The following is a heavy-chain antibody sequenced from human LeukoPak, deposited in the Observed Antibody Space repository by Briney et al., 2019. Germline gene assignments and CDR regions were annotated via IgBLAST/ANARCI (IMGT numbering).Heavy chain of an antibody. CDR1: GYTFTSYD. CDR3: RTDSRGWELRTGGYYFDY. Sequence: ASVKVSCKASGYTFTSYDINWVRQATGQGLEWMGRIIPILGIANYAQKFQGRVTITADKSTSTAYMELSSLRSEDTAVYYCRTDSRGWELRTGGYYFDYWGQGTLVTVSS. D-gene: IGHD1-26*01. J-gene: IGHJ4*02. CDR2: IIPILGIA. V-gene: IGHV1-69*04.